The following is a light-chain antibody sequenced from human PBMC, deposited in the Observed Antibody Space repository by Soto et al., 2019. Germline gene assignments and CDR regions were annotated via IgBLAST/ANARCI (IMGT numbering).Light chain of an antibody. CDR2: AAS. CDR1: QSVNSNY. J-gene: IGKJ1*01. Sequence: EIVLTQSPGTLSLSPGERATLSCRSSQSVNSNYLAWYQQKPGQAPRLLIYAASSRAAGFPDRFSGSGSEPDFTLTISRLEPEDFAVYYCQQYSGSPWTFGQGTKVEIK. V-gene: IGKV3-20*01. CDR3: QQYSGSPWT.